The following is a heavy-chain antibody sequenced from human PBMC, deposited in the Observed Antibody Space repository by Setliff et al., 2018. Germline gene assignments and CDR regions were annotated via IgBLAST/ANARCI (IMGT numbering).Heavy chain of an antibody. CDR2: ISTM. CDR3: ARDGDCSSTSCYGVDAFDI. Sequence: PGGSLRLSCEGSGFSFSNYAMNWVRQAPGKRLEWVSYISTMYYADSVKGRFTISRDNAKNSLYLQMNSLRAEDTAVYYCARDGDCSSTSCYGVDAFDIWGQGTMVTVSS. J-gene: IGHJ3*02. D-gene: IGHD2-2*01. V-gene: IGHV3-48*04. CDR1: GFSFSNYA.